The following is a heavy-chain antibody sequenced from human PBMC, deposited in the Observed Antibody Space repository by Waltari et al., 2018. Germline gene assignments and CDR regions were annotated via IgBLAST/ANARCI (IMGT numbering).Heavy chain of an antibody. V-gene: IGHV3-48*01. Sequence: EVQLVESGGGLVQPGGSLRLSCAASGFTFSSYSMNWVRQAPGKGLEWVSYISSSSTIYYADSVKGRFTISRDNAKNSLYLQMNSLRAEDTAVYYCARRSSFDYWGQGTLVTVSS. J-gene: IGHJ4*02. CDR2: ISSSSTI. CDR1: GFTFSSYS. CDR3: ARRSSFDY. D-gene: IGHD1-26*01.